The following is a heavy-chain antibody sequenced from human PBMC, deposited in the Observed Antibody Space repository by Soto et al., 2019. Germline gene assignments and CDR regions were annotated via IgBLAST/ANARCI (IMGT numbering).Heavy chain of an antibody. CDR2: INHSGST. Sequence: SATQSHSCAVDGGSFSFYYLSWLRQPPGKGLEWIGEINHSGSTNYNPSLKSRVTISVDTSKNQFSLKLSSVTAADTAVYYCARGGGRRSSSSGLNWFDPWGQGTLVTVSS. CDR3: ARGGGRRSSSSGLNWFDP. V-gene: IGHV4-34*01. CDR1: GGSFSFYY. J-gene: IGHJ5*02. D-gene: IGHD6-6*01.